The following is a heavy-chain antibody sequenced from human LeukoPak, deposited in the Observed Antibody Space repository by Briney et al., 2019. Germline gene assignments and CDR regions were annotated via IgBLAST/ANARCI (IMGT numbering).Heavy chain of an antibody. V-gene: IGHV3-23*01. CDR3: AKAPVTTCRGAFCYPFDY. Sequence: GGTLRLSCGASGFTFSTYAMNWVRQAPGKGLEWVSVISVSGLSTYYGDSVKGRFTISRDNSKNTLFLQMNRLRPEDAAVYYCAKAPVTTCRGAFCYPFDYWGLGTLVTVSS. J-gene: IGHJ4*02. CDR2: ISVSGLST. CDR1: GFTFSTYA. D-gene: IGHD2-15*01.